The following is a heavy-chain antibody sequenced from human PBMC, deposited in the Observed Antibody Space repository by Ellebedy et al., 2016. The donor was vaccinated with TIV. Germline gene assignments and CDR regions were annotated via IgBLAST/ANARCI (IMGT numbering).Heavy chain of an antibody. CDR1: GFNFNIYG. Sequence: GESLKISCLASGFNFNIYGMHWVRQAPGKGLEWVAYMSYDGSNKNYADSVKGRFTISRDNSKNTLYLQMNSLRTEDTGVYYCEKKGATVTTGGGVDYWGQGTLVTVSS. V-gene: IGHV3-30*18. D-gene: IGHD4-17*01. CDR2: MSYDGSNK. CDR3: EKKGATVTTGGGVDY. J-gene: IGHJ4*02.